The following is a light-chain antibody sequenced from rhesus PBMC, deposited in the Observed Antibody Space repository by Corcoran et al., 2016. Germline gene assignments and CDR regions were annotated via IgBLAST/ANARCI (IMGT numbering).Light chain of an antibody. J-gene: IGKJ2*01. V-gene: IGKV1-69*01. CDR1: QGISNW. CDR3: QQHDNSPYS. CDR2: RAS. Sequence: DIQMTQSPSSLSASVGDRVTITCRASQGISNWLAWYQQKPGKAPKLLIYRASNLETGVPSRVSGSGSGTDFTLTISSLQPEDIATYYCQQHDNSPYSVGQGTKVEIK.